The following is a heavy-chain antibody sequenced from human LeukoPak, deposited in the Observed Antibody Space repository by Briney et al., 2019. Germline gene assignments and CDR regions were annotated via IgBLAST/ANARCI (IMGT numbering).Heavy chain of an antibody. V-gene: IGHV4-4*07. CDR1: GGSISSYY. D-gene: IGHD3-16*01. J-gene: IGHJ4*02. CDR3: ARDPSNSAFKGMQGGDY. CDR2: IYTSGST. Sequence: SETLSLTCTVSGGSISSYYWSWIRQPAGKGLEWIGRIYTSGSTNYNPSLKSRVTMSVDTSKNQFSLKMSSVTAADTAVYYCARDPSNSAFKGMQGGDYWGQGTLVTVSS.